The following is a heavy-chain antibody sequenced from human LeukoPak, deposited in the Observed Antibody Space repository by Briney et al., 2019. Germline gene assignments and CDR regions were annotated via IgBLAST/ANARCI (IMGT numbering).Heavy chain of an antibody. CDR3: AKDSAIVVVPAAIQGPPSLGGYNWFDP. D-gene: IGHD2-2*01. Sequence: GGSLRLSCAASGFTFSSYAMSWVRQAPGKGLEWVSAISGSGGSTYYADSVKGRFTISRDNSKNTLYLQMNSLRAEDTAVYYCAKDSAIVVVPAAIQGPPSLGGYNWFDPWGQGTLVTVPS. CDR1: GFTFSSYA. CDR2: ISGSGGST. J-gene: IGHJ5*02. V-gene: IGHV3-23*01.